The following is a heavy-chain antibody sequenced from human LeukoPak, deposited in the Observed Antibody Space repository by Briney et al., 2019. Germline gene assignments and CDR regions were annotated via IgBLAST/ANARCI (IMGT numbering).Heavy chain of an antibody. D-gene: IGHD3-3*01. Sequence: SETLSLTCTVSGGSISSSSYYWGWIRQPPGKGLEWIGSIYYSGSTYYNPSLKSQVTISVDTSKNQFSLKLSSVTAADTAVYYCARLSPYYDFWSGSTSRAFDYWGQGTLVTVSS. V-gene: IGHV4-39*01. CDR1: GGSISSSSYY. CDR3: ARLSPYYDFWSGSTSRAFDY. J-gene: IGHJ4*02. CDR2: IYYSGST.